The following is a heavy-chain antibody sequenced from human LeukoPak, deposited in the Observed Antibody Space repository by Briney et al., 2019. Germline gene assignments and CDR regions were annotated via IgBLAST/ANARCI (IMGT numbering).Heavy chain of an antibody. CDR1: GFTFTSYW. J-gene: IGHJ6*02. Sequence: PGGSLRLSCAASGFTFTSYWMHWVRQAPGKGLVWVSHVNRDGSSTTYADSVKGRFTISRGNAKNTLYLQMNSLRAEDPAVYECARGRYYGMDVWGQGTTVTVSS. V-gene: IGHV3-74*01. CDR3: ARGRYYGMDV. CDR2: VNRDGSST.